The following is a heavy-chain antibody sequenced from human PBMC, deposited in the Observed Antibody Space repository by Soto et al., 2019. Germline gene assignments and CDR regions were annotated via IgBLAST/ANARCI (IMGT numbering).Heavy chain of an antibody. Sequence: QVQLQESGPGLVKPSETLSLTCTVSGGSISSYYWSWIRQPPGKGLEWIGYIYYSGSTNYNPSLKSRVTLSVDTSKNQFSLKNSSVTAADTAVDYCAGLATRFYLDYWGQGTLVTGSS. J-gene: IGHJ4*02. CDR3: AGLATRFYLDY. CDR2: IYYSGST. D-gene: IGHD1-1*01. CDR1: GGSISSYY. V-gene: IGHV4-59*01.